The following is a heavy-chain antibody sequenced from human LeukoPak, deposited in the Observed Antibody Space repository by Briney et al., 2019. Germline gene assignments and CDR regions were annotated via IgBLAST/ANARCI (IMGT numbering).Heavy chain of an antibody. CDR2: IYYSGST. J-gene: IGHJ4*02. CDR3: ARVLITFGGVIVDDY. V-gene: IGHV4-31*03. CDR1: GGSISSSSYY. Sequence: SETLSLTCTVSGGSISSSSYYWSWIRQHPGKGLEWIGYIYYSGSTYYNPSLKSRVTISVDTSKNQFSLKLSSVTAADTAVYYCARVLITFGGVIVDDYWGQGTLVTVSS. D-gene: IGHD3-16*02.